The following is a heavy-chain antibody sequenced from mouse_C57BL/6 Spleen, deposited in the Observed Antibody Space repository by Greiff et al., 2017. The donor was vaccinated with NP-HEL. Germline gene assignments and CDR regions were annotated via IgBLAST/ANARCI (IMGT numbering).Heavy chain of an antibody. CDR3: ARYGSSGFPFAY. J-gene: IGHJ3*01. CDR2: INPNNGGT. D-gene: IGHD3-2*02. V-gene: IGHV1-18*01. Sequence: VHVKQSGPELVKPGASVKIPCKASGYTFTDYNMDWVKQSHGKSLEWIGDINPNNGGTIYNQKFKGKATLTVDKSSSTAYMELRSLTSEDTAVYYCARYGSSGFPFAYWGQGTLVTVSA. CDR1: GYTFTDYN.